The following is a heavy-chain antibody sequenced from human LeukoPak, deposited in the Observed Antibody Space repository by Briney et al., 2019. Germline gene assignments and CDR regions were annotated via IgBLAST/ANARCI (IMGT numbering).Heavy chain of an antibody. CDR2: IYSGGST. J-gene: IGHJ3*02. CDR1: GFTFSSYE. V-gene: IGHV3-66*01. Sequence: GGSLRLSCAASGFTFSSYEMDWVRQAPGKGLEWVSVIYSGGSTYYADSVKGRFTISRDNSKNTLYLQMNSLRAEDTAVYYCARDLYYDFWSGRPLGAFDIWGQGTMVTVSS. D-gene: IGHD3-3*01. CDR3: ARDLYYDFWSGRPLGAFDI.